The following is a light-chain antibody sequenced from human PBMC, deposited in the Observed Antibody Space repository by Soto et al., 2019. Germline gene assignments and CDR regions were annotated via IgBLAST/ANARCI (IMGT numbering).Light chain of an antibody. J-gene: IGKJ1*01. CDR2: KTS. CDR3: QYYNNYCWT. V-gene: IGKV1-5*03. Sequence: DIQLTQSPSTLSASVGDRVTITCRASQSISSWLAWYQQKPGKAPKFLIYKTSNLESGVPSRFSGSGSGTECTLTISSLQPDDFATYYCQYYNNYCWTFGQGTKVEIK. CDR1: QSISSW.